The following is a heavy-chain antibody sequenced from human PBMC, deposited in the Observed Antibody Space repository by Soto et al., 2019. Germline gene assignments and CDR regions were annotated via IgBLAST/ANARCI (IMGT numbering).Heavy chain of an antibody. Sequence: EVQLLESGGGLVQPGGSLRLSCAASGFNFSSYAMSWVRQAPGKGLEWVSAISGSGGSTYYADSVKGRFTISRDNTKNTLYLKMNSLRAEDTAVYYCAKCPGAGGSYDGLYFDYWGQGTLVTVSS. V-gene: IGHV3-23*01. CDR3: AKCPGAGGSYDGLYFDY. J-gene: IGHJ4*02. CDR1: GFNFSSYA. CDR2: ISGSGGST. D-gene: IGHD1-26*01.